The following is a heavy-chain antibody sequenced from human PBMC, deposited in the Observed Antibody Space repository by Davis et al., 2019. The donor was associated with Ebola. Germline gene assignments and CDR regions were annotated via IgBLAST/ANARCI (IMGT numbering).Heavy chain of an antibody. J-gene: IGHJ6*03. D-gene: IGHD7-27*01. V-gene: IGHV3-20*04. CDR2: INWNGGST. CDR1: GFTFGDYG. CDR3: ARAGNWGYYYYYYMDV. Sequence: GESLKISCAASGFTFGDYGMSWVRQAPGKGLEWVSGINWNGGSTGYADSVKGRFTISRDNAKNSLYLQMNSLRAEDTALYYCARAGNWGYYYYYYMDVWGKGTTVTVSS.